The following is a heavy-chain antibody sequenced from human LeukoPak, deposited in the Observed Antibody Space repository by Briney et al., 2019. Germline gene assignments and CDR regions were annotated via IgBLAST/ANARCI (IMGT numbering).Heavy chain of an antibody. CDR1: GGSISSSSYY. V-gene: IGHV4-39*01. CDR2: IYYSGST. CDR3: ARHAGYCTGGVCYTFDY. Sequence: SETLSLTCTASGGSISSSSYYWGWIRQPPGKGLEWIGSIYYSGSTYYNPSLKSRVTISVDTSKNQFSLKLSSVTAADTAVYYCARHAGYCTGGVCYTFDYWGQGTLVTVSS. J-gene: IGHJ4*02. D-gene: IGHD2-8*02.